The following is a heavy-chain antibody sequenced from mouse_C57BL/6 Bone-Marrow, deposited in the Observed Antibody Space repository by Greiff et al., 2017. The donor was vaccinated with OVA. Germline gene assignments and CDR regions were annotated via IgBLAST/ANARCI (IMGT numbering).Heavy chain of an antibody. CDR1: GYTFTSYW. D-gene: IGHD1-1*01. Sequence: VQLQQSGAELVKPGASVKMSCKASGYTFTSYWITWVKQRPGQGLEWIGDIYPGSGSTNYNEKFKSKATLTVDTSSSTAYMQLSSLTSEDSAVYYCASPSYYGSSYGYFDVWGTGTTVTVSS. J-gene: IGHJ1*03. CDR3: ASPSYYGSSYGYFDV. CDR2: IYPGSGST. V-gene: IGHV1-55*01.